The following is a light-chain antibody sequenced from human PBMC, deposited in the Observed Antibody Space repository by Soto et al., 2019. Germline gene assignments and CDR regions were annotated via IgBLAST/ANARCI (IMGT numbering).Light chain of an antibody. CDR2: ANN. CDR1: SSNIGAGYD. V-gene: IGLV1-40*01. CDR3: QTWDSGLSWPYL. J-gene: IGLJ1*01. Sequence: QSVLTQPPSVSGAPRQKVTISCSGSSSNIGAGYDVQWYQQLPGTAPKLLIYANNNRPSGVPDRFSASKSGASASLVIAGLQADDEADYYCQTWDSGLSWPYLFGTGTKLTVL.